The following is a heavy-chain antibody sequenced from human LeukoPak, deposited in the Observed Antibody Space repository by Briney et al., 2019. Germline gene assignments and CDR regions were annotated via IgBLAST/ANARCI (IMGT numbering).Heavy chain of an antibody. V-gene: IGHV1-2*02. CDR2: INPNSGGT. D-gene: IGHD2-15*01. J-gene: IGHJ6*03. CDR3: ARVSPAHGGYLDYYYMDV. Sequence: VASVKVSCKASGYTFTGYYMHWVRQAPGQGLEWMGWINPNSGGTNYAQKFQGRVTMTRDTSISTAYMELSRLRSDDTAVYYCARVSPAHGGYLDYYYMDVWGKGTTVTISS. CDR1: GYTFTGYY.